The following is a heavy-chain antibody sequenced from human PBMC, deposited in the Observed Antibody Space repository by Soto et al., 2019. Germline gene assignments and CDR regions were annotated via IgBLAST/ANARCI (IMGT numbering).Heavy chain of an antibody. Sequence: GLGEGSCKGSGFTFTSFYIHWVLQAPGQGLEWMGIINPSSGGTSYAQKFQGRVTMTRDTSTSTVYMDLSSLRSEDTAVYYCARESRAMDVWGQGTTVTVSS. CDR2: INPSSGGT. CDR1: GFTFTSFY. CDR3: ARESRAMDV. V-gene: IGHV1-46*01. J-gene: IGHJ6*02.